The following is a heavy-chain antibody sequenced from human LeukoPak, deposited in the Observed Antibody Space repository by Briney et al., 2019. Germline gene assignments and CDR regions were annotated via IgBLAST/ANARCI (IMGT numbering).Heavy chain of an antibody. J-gene: IGHJ4*02. CDR2: ISYDGSNK. CDR3: CRSTSSSWYAGGFDY. Sequence: GRSLRLSCAASGFTFSSYAMHWVRQAPGKGLEWVAVISYDGSNKYYADSVKGRFTISRDNSKNTLYLQMNSLRAEDTAVYYCCRSTSSSWYAGGFDYWGQGTLVTVSS. V-gene: IGHV3-30-3*01. CDR1: GFTFSSYA. D-gene: IGHD6-13*01.